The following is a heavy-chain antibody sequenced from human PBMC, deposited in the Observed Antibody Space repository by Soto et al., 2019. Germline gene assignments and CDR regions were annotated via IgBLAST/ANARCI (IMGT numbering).Heavy chain of an antibody. Sequence: PGGALRLCGAASGFTCSSYSMNWVRQAPGKGLEWVSSISSSSSYIYYADSVKGRFTISRDNAKNSLYLQMNSLRAEDTAVYYCAISRWSDYFDYWGQGTLVTVSS. V-gene: IGHV3-21*01. J-gene: IGHJ4*02. D-gene: IGHD2-15*01. CDR3: AISRWSDYFDY. CDR1: GFTCSSYS. CDR2: ISSSSSYI.